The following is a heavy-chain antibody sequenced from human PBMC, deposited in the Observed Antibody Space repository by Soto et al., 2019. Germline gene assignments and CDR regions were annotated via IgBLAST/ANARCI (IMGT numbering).Heavy chain of an antibody. Sequence: QVQLQESGPGLVKPSETLSLTCTVSGGSISSYYWSWIRQPPGKGLEWIGYNYYSGSTNYYPSLQSRXAXTXTXXKPLCAVQLRSVTAADTGVYYWGRGEARVAMPSGSWCEGPLVTVSS. J-gene: IGHJ5*02. CDR3: GRGEARVAMPSGS. CDR2: NYYSGST. CDR1: GGSISSYY. D-gene: IGHD2-2*01. V-gene: IGHV4-59*01.